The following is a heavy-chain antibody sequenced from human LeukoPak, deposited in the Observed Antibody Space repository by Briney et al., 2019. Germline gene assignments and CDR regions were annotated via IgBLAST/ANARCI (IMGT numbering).Heavy chain of an antibody. CDR1: GFTFRSYA. J-gene: IGHJ4*02. V-gene: IGHV3-23*01. D-gene: IGHD2-15*01. CDR3: AKDRECSGGSCYFDH. CDR2: ISGSGTST. Sequence: GGSLRLSCAASGFTFRSYAMTWVRQAPGKGLEWVSAISGSGTSTYYADSVKGRFTISRDNSKNTLYLQMNSLRAEDTAVYYCAKDRECSGGSCYFDHWGQGTLVTVSS.